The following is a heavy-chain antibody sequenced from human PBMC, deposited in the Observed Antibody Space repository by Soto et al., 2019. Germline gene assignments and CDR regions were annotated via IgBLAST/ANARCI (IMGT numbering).Heavy chain of an antibody. V-gene: IGHV3-9*01. D-gene: IGHD3-9*01. CDR1: GITFEEFA. CDR2: INWNSGSI. Sequence: PGGSLRLSCAATGITFEEFAIHWVRQAPGKGLEWVSGINWNSGSIGYADSVKGRFTISRDNAKNSLYLHLNSLRAEDTALYYWENEPNLVTHWFDPWRQRNLVTVSS. CDR3: ENEPNLVTHWFDP. J-gene: IGHJ5*02.